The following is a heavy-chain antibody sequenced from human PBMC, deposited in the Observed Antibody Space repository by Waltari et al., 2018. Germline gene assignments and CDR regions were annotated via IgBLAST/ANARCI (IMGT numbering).Heavy chain of an antibody. Sequence: QVQLQESGPGLVKPSETLSLTCTVSGGPISSYYWSWIRQPPGKGLEGIGYIYYTGSTNYNPSLKSRVTISVDTSKNPFSLKLSSVTAADTAVYYCARGPGTTFDDWGQGTLVTVSS. CDR1: GGPISSYY. D-gene: IGHD1-7*01. V-gene: IGHV4-59*01. J-gene: IGHJ4*02. CDR3: ARGPGTTFDD. CDR2: IYYTGST.